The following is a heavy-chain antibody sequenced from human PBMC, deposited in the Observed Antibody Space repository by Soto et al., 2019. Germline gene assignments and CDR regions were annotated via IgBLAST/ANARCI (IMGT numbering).Heavy chain of an antibody. J-gene: IGHJ4*02. Sequence: SVKVSCNASGGTFSSYAISWVRQAPGQGLEWMGGIIPIFGTANYAQKFQGRVTITADESTSTAYMELSSLRSEDTAVYYCARDARYSSSSRVVTYYFDYRGQETLVTLS. CDR3: ARDARYSSSSRVVTYYFDY. CDR1: GGTFSSYA. V-gene: IGHV1-69*13. D-gene: IGHD6-6*01. CDR2: IIPIFGTA.